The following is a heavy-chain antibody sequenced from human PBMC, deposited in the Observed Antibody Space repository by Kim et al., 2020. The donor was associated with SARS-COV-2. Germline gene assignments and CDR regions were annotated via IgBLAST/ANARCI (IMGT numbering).Heavy chain of an antibody. V-gene: IGHV3-30*18. CDR1: GFAFRDFG. CDR3: VKDETVGYSTMSPHY. CDR2: ISYYGTVQ. D-gene: IGHD4-4*01. J-gene: IGHJ4*01. Sequence: GGSLRLSCAASGFAFRDFGMHWVRQAPGKGLEWVALISYYGTVQYYADSVEGRFTVSRDNSNNTLFLQMSSLRPEDTAVYFCVKDETVGYSTMSPHYWG.